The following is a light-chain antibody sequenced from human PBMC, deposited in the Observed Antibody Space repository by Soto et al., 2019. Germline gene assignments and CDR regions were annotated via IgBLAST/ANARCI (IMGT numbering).Light chain of an antibody. J-gene: IGKJ4*01. CDR1: QSVLYSSNNKNY. CDR3: QQYYSPLT. CDR2: WAS. Sequence: DIVMTQSPDSLAVSLGERATINCKSSQSVLYSSNNKNYLAWYQQKPGQPPKLLIYWASTRESGVPDRFSGSGSGTDFTLTISSLQAEEVAVYYCQQYYSPLTFGGGTKVEIK. V-gene: IGKV4-1*01.